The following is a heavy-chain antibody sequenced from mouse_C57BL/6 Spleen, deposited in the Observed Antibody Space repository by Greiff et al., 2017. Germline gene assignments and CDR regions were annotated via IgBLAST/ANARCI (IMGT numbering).Heavy chain of an antibody. D-gene: IGHD3-2*02. CDR3: ARGSAQVYAMDY. Sequence: VQLQQSGAELARPGASVKMSCKASGYTFTSYTMHWVKQRPGQGLEWIGYINPSSGYTKYNQKFKDKATLTADKSSSTAYMQLSSLTSEDSAVYYCARGSAQVYAMDYWGQGTSVTVSS. CDR1: GYTFTSYT. CDR2: INPSSGYT. J-gene: IGHJ4*01. V-gene: IGHV1-4*01.